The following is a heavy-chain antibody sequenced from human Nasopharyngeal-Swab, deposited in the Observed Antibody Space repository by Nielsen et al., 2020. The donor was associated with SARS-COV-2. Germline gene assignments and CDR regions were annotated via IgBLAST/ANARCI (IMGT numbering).Heavy chain of an antibody. CDR1: GFTFSSYE. J-gene: IGHJ4*02. V-gene: IGHV3-48*03. CDR2: ISSSGSTI. D-gene: IGHD6-19*01. Sequence: GESLKLSCAASGFTFSSYEMNWVRQAPGKGLEWVSYISSSGSTIYYADSVKGRFTISRDNAKNSLYLQMNSLRAEDTAVYYCARGEQQWLVRNYFDYWGQGTLVTVSS. CDR3: ARGEQQWLVRNYFDY.